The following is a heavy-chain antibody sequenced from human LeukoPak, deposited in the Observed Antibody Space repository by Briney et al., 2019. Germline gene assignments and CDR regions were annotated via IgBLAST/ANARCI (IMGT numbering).Heavy chain of an antibody. J-gene: IGHJ5*02. V-gene: IGHV4-4*09. CDR3: ARIVVAPGTFDP. CDR1: GGSISSYY. Sequence: SETLSLTCTVSGGSISSYYWSWIRQPPRKGLEWIGYIYTSGSTNYNPSLKSRVTISVDTSKNQFSLKLSSVTAADTAVYYCARIVVAPGTFDPWGQGTLVTVSS. CDR2: IYTSGST. D-gene: IGHD3-22*01.